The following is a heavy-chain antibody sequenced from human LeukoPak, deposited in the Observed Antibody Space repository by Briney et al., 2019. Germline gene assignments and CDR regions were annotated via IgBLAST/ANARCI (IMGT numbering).Heavy chain of an antibody. CDR3: ANSHSSSWIPNWFDP. CDR2: INSDGSST. CDR1: GFIFSTYW. Sequence: GGSLRLSCAASGFIFSTYWMHWVRQGPGKGLVWVSRINSDGSSTNYADSVKGRFTISRDNAKNTLYLQMNSLRAEDTAVYYCANSHSSSWIPNWFDPWGQGTLITVSS. J-gene: IGHJ5*02. V-gene: IGHV3-74*01. D-gene: IGHD6-13*01.